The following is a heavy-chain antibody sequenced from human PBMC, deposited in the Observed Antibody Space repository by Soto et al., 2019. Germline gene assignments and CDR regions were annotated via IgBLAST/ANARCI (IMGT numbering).Heavy chain of an antibody. D-gene: IGHD3-22*01. CDR1: GGSISSSSYY. Sequence: QLQLQESGPGLVKPSETLSLTCTVSGGSISSSSYYLGWIRQPPGKGLEWIGSIYYSGSTYYNPSLQSRVTISVDTSKNQSSLKLSSVTAADTAVYYCARHRAYYDSRGRPGRTEYFQHWGQGTLVTVSS. V-gene: IGHV4-39*01. J-gene: IGHJ1*01. CDR2: IYYSGST. CDR3: ARHRAYYDSRGRPGRTEYFQH.